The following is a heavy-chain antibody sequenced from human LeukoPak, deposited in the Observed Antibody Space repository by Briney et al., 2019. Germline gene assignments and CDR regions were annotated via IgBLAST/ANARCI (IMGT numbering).Heavy chain of an antibody. CDR3: ARDFSSSWPFDY. Sequence: ASVKVSCKASGYTFTGYYMHWVRQAPGQGLEWMGRINPNSGGTNYAQKFQGRVTMTRDTSNSTAYMELSRLRSDDTAVYYCARDFSSSWPFDYWGQGTLVTVSS. D-gene: IGHD6-13*01. J-gene: IGHJ4*02. CDR2: INPNSGGT. V-gene: IGHV1-2*06. CDR1: GYTFTGYY.